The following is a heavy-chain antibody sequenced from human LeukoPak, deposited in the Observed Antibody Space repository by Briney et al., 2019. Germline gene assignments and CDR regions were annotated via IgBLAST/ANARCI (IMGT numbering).Heavy chain of an antibody. Sequence: GGSLRLSCAASGFTFSRYAMSWVRQAPGKGLEWVSSVSTDGDTYYTDSVKGRFTISRYTSMNTLFLQMTSLRAEDTALYYCARSRSGSVAGTSDYSGQGTLVIVSS. CDR3: ARSRSGSVAGTSDY. V-gene: IGHV3-23*01. D-gene: IGHD6-19*01. J-gene: IGHJ4*02. CDR1: GFTFSRYA. CDR2: VSTDGDT.